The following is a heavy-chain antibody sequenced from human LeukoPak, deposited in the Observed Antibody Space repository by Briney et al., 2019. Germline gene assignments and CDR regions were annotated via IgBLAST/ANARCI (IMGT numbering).Heavy chain of an antibody. Sequence: PSETLSLTCTVSGGSISSYYWSWIRQPPGKGLEWIGYIYYSGSTNYNPSLKSRVTISVDTSKNQFSLKLSSVTAADTAAYYCARATKGRSNWFDPWGQGTLVTVSS. D-gene: IGHD5-12*01. CDR3: ARATKGRSNWFDP. J-gene: IGHJ5*02. CDR1: GGSISSYY. V-gene: IGHV4-59*01. CDR2: IYYSGST.